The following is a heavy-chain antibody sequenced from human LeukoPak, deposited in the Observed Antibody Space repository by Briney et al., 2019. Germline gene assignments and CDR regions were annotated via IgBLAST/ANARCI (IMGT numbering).Heavy chain of an antibody. Sequence: SGTLSLTCTVSGGSISSYYWSWIRQPPGKGLEWIGYIYYSGSTNYNPSLKSRVTISVDTSKNQFSLKLSSVTAADTAVYYCARLGDFWSGYYRWDWFDPWGQGTLVTVSS. CDR3: ARLGDFWSGYYRWDWFDP. D-gene: IGHD3-3*01. CDR2: IYYSGST. J-gene: IGHJ5*02. V-gene: IGHV4-59*01. CDR1: GGSISSYY.